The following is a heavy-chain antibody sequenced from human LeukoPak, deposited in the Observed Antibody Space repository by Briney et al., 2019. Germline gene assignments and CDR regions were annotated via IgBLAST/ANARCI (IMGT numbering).Heavy chain of an antibody. V-gene: IGHV1-46*01. J-gene: IGHJ6*03. CDR1: GYTFTNYY. D-gene: IGHD2-15*01. CDR2: ITPSGGST. CDR3: ARERIVYMDV. Sequence: ASVKVSCKASGYTFTNYYMHWVRQAPGQGLEWLGLITPSGGSTWYAQKFQGRVTMTRDMSTSTDYMELSSLRSEDTAVYYCARERIVYMDVWGKGTTVTVSS.